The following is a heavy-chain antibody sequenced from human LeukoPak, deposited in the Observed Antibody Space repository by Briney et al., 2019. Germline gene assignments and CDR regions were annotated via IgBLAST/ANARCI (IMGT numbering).Heavy chain of an antibody. CDR1: GGSFSGYY. D-gene: IGHD4-17*01. V-gene: IGHV4-34*01. Sequence: PSETLSLTCAVYGGSFSGYYWSWIRQPPGKGLEWIGEINHSGSTNYNPSLKSRVTISVDTSKNQFSLKLSSVTAADTAVYYCARSSGDYGVWGQGTMVTVSS. J-gene: IGHJ3*01. CDR2: INHSGST. CDR3: ARSSGDYGV.